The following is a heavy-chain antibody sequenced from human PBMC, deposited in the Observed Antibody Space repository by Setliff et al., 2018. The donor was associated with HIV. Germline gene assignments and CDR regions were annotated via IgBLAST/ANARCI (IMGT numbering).Heavy chain of an antibody. CDR3: VRDQLRWPERWDFDF. CDR1: GFAFSSHQ. D-gene: IGHD1-26*01. V-gene: IGHV3-48*03. Sequence: GGSLRLSCAASGFAFSSHQMSWVRQAPGKGLEWISYISATGTTVSYADSVRGRFIISRDSVRNEVYLQMKSLRVDDTALYYCVRDQLRWPERWDFDFWGQGTLVTVSS. J-gene: IGHJ4*02. CDR2: ISATGTTV.